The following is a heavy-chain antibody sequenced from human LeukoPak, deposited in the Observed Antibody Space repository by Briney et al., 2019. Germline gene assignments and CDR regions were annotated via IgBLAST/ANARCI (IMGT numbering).Heavy chain of an antibody. Sequence: GGSLRLSCAASGFTFDDYAMHWVRQAPGKGLEWVSGISWNSGSIGYADSVKGRFTISRDNAKNSLYLQMNSLRAEDTALYYCAKSGRWGGATRYFDYWGQGTLVTVSS. CDR3: AKSGRWGGATRYFDY. CDR1: GFTFDDYA. J-gene: IGHJ4*02. D-gene: IGHD1-26*01. CDR2: ISWNSGSI. V-gene: IGHV3-9*01.